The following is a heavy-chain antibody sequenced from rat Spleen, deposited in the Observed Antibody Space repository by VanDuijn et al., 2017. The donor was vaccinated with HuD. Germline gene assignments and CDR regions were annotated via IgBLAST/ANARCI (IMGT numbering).Heavy chain of an antibody. CDR1: GFTFSNYY. J-gene: IGHJ2*01. CDR2: ITSGGSNT. Sequence: EVQLVESGGGLVQPGRSMKLSCAALGFTFSNYYMAWVRQAPTKGLEWVATITSGGSNTYYPDSVKGRFTISRDNAKSTLYLQMDSLRSEDTATYYCAKGGGDYWGQGVMVTVSS. CDR3: AKGGGDY. V-gene: IGHV5-25*01.